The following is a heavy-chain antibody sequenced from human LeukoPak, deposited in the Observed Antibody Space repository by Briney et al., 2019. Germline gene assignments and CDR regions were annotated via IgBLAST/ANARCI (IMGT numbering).Heavy chain of an antibody. CDR2: ISGSGRGT. D-gene: IGHD6-13*01. Sequence: GGSLRLSCAASGFTFSSYAMSWVRQAPGKGLEWVSAISGSGRGTYYADSVKVRFPISRHNSKNTLYLQMNSLRAEDTAVYYCAKARHDSSSWSFDYWGQGTLVTVSS. J-gene: IGHJ4*02. CDR1: GFTFSSYA. CDR3: AKARHDSSSWSFDY. V-gene: IGHV3-23*01.